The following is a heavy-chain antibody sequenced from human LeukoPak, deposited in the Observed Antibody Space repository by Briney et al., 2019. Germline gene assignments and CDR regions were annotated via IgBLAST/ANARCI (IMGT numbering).Heavy chain of an antibody. V-gene: IGHV4-61*02. CDR2: IYTSGST. J-gene: IGHJ1*01. CDR3: ARLGVPEYFQH. D-gene: IGHD6-6*01. Sequence: PSQTLSLTCTVSGGSISSGSYYWSWIRQPAGKGLEWIGRIYTSGSTNYIPSLKSRVTISVDRSKNQFSLKLSSVTAADTAVYYCARLGVPEYFQHWGQGTLVTVSS. CDR1: GGSISSGSYY.